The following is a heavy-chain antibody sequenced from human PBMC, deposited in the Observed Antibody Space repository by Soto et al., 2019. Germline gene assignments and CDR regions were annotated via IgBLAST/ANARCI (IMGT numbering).Heavy chain of an antibody. V-gene: IGHV3-74*01. CDR1: GFTFSRYW. Sequence: GGSLRLSCAASGFTFSRYWMHWVRQAPGKGLVWVSRINSDGSTTTYADSVKGRFTISRDNAKNTLYLQINSLRAEDTAVYYCVRDREYDILTDSDHWGQGTLVTVSS. D-gene: IGHD3-9*01. J-gene: IGHJ4*02. CDR2: INSDGSTT. CDR3: VRDREYDILTDSDH.